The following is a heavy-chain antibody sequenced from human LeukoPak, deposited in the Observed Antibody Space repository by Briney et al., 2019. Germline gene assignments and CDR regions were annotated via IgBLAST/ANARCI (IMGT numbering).Heavy chain of an antibody. CDR3: ARVNSLRYSSRWFIDY. CDR1: GFIVSSNY. D-gene: IGHD6-13*01. Sequence: GRSLRLSCAASGFIVSSNYMSWVRQAPGKGLEWVSVIYSGGSTFYADSVKGRFTISRDNSKNTLYLQMNSLRAEDTAVYYCARVNSLRYSSRWFIDYWGQGTLVTVSS. J-gene: IGHJ4*02. V-gene: IGHV3-53*01. CDR2: IYSGGST.